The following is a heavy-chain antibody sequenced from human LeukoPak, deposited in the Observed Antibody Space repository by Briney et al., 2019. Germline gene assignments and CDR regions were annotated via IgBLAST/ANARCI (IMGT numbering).Heavy chain of an antibody. V-gene: IGHV3-33*01. CDR3: ARWGNPKILDQ. CDR1: GLTFSSHG. Sequence: PGRSLRLSCAASGLTFSSHGMHWVRQAPGKGLEWVAVIWYDGSNKYYTDSVKGRFTISRDNSKNTLYLQMNSLRVEDTAVYYCARWGNPKILDQWGQGILVTVSS. CDR2: IWYDGSNK. J-gene: IGHJ4*02. D-gene: IGHD3-3*01.